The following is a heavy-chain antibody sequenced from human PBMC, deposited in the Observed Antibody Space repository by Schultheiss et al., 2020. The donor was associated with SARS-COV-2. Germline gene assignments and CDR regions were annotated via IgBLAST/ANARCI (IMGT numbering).Heavy chain of an antibody. CDR1: GGSISSSSYY. CDR2: IYYSENT. CDR3: AMGFDP. J-gene: IGHJ5*02. Sequence: SQTLSLTCAVSGGSISSSSYYWGWIRQPAGKGLEWIGYIYYSENTNYNPSLKSRVTISMDTSKNQFSLKLSFVTAADTSVYYCAMGFDPWGQGTLVTVSS. V-gene: IGHV4-61*05.